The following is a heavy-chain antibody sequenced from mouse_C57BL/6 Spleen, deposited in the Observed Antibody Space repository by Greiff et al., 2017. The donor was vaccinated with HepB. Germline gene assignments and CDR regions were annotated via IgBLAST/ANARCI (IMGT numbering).Heavy chain of an antibody. V-gene: IGHV5-17*01. Sequence: DVHLVESGGGLVKPGGSLKLSCAASGFTFSDYGMHWVRQAPEKGLEWVAYISSGSSTIYYADTVKGRFTISRDNAKNTLFLQMTSLRSEDTAMYYCATHYYGSSYGYFDVWGTGTTVTVSS. D-gene: IGHD1-1*01. CDR1: GFTFSDYG. CDR3: ATHYYGSSYGYFDV. J-gene: IGHJ1*03. CDR2: ISSGSSTI.